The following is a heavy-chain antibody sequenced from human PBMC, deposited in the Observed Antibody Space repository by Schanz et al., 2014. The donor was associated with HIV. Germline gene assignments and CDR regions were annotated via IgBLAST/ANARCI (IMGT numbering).Heavy chain of an antibody. V-gene: IGHV3-23*01. J-gene: IGHJ4*02. CDR3: ARGLPADY. CDR1: GFTFSSYA. CDR2: ISGSGGRT. D-gene: IGHD5-18*01. Sequence: EVQLSESGGGSVQPGGSLRLSCAASGFTFSSYAMSWVRQAPGKGLEWVSGISGSGGRTYYADSVKGRFTISRDNSKNTLYLQMNSLRAEDTAVYFCARGLPADYWGQGTLVTVSS.